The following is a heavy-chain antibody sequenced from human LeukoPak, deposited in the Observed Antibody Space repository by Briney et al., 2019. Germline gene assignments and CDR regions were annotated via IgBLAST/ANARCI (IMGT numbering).Heavy chain of an antibody. Sequence: SETLSLTCTVSGGSISSSSYYWVWIRQPPGKGLEWIGNTHRSGNTYYDPSLTSRVTISVDMSKNQFSLTLSSVTATDTAVYYCARRVGGSSRSDYWGQGTLVTVSS. CDR2: THRSGNT. J-gene: IGHJ4*02. CDR1: GGSISSSSYY. D-gene: IGHD6-13*01. CDR3: ARRVGGSSRSDY. V-gene: IGHV4-39*01.